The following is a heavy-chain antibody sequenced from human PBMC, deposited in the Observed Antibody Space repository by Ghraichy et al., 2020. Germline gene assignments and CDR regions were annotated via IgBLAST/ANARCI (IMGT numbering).Heavy chain of an antibody. Sequence: GGSLRLSCAASGFTFSSYGMHWVRQAPGKGLEWVAFIRYDGSNKYYADSVKGRFTISRDNSKNTLYLQMNSLRAEDTAVYYCAKDAAITIFGVVTLNYWGQGTLVTVSS. CDR3: AKDAAITIFGVVTLNY. D-gene: IGHD3-3*01. CDR1: GFTFSSYG. V-gene: IGHV3-30*02. CDR2: IRYDGSNK. J-gene: IGHJ4*02.